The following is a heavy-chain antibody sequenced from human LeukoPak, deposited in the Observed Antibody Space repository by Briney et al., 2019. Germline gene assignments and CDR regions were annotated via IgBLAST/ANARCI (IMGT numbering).Heavy chain of an antibody. CDR2: ISGRGGGT. CDR3: AKDPADTAAAPGFDY. CDR1: GFTFSSYW. J-gene: IGHJ4*02. Sequence: GGSLRLSCVASGFTFSSYWMHWVRQDPGKGLEWVSAISGRGGGTYYADSVKGRFTISRDNSKNTLYLQMNSLRVEDTAVYYCAKDPADTAAAPGFDYWGQGTLVTVSS. D-gene: IGHD5-18*01. V-gene: IGHV3-23*01.